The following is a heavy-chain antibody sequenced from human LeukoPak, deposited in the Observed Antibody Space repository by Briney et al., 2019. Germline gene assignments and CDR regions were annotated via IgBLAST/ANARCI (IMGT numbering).Heavy chain of an antibody. V-gene: IGHV1-18*01. CDR1: GYTFTSYG. CDR2: ISAYNGNT. CDR3: ARRGYDILTGHDPHFDY. D-gene: IGHD3-9*01. Sequence: ASVKVSCKASGYTFTSYGISWVRQAPGQGLEWMGWISAYNGNTNYAQKLQGRVTMTTDTSTSTAYMELRSLRSDDTAVYYCARRGYDILTGHDPHFDYWGQGTLVTVSS. J-gene: IGHJ4*02.